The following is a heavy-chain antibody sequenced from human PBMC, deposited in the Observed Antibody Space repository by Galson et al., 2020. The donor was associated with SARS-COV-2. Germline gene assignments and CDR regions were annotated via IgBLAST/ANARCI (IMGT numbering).Heavy chain of an antibody. J-gene: IGHJ4*02. CDR2: ISDDGTNT. CDR3: AKSLWFGEILSPFDY. Sequence: GESLKISCAASGFTFSNFAMHWVRQAPGKGLEWVAVISDDGTNTYYRDSVKGRFSISRDNSKNTLYLQMNSLRVEDTAVYHCAKSLWFGEILSPFDYWGQGAQATVCS. V-gene: IGHV3-30*18. D-gene: IGHD3-10*01. CDR1: GFTFSNFA.